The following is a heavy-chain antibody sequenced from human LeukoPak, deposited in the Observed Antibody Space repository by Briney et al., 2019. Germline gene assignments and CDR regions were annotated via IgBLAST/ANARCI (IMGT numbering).Heavy chain of an antibody. V-gene: IGHV4-59*01. Sequence: SETLSLTCTVSGGSISSYYWNWIRQPPGKGLEWIGYIYYSGSTNYNPSLKSRVTISVDTSKNQFSLKLSSVTAADTAVYYCASIGAACPGGGDYWGQGTLVTVSS. D-gene: IGHD6-6*01. J-gene: IGHJ4*02. CDR1: GGSISSYY. CDR2: IYYSGST. CDR3: ASIGAACPGGGDY.